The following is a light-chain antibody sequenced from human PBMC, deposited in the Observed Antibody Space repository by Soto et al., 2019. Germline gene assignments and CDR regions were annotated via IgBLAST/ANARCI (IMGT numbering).Light chain of an antibody. CDR3: SSYRTSAYVV. CDR2: DVS. Sequence: QSVLTQPASVSGSPGQSITISCTGTSSDVGAYNYVSWYQQHSGKAPKLMIYDVSNRPSGVSNRFSGSKSGNTASLTISGLQAEDEADYYCSSYRTSAYVVFGGGTKLTV. J-gene: IGLJ2*01. CDR1: SSDVGAYNY. V-gene: IGLV2-14*01.